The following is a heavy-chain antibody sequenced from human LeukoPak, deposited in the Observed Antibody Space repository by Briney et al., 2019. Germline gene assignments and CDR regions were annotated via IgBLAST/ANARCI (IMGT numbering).Heavy chain of an antibody. Sequence: ASVKVSCKASGYTFTGYYMHWVRQAPGQGLEWMGWINPNSGGTNYAQKFQGRVTMTRDTSISTAYMELSRLRSDDTAVYYCARAVGVVAATILYNWFDPWGQGTLVTVSS. CDR2: INPNSGGT. J-gene: IGHJ5*02. D-gene: IGHD2-15*01. V-gene: IGHV1-2*02. CDR1: GYTFTGYY. CDR3: ARAVGVVAATILYNWFDP.